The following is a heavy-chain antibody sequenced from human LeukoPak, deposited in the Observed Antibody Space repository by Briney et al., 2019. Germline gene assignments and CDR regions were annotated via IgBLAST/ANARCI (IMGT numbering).Heavy chain of an antibody. D-gene: IGHD5-12*01. V-gene: IGHV1-2*02. CDR2: INPNSGGT. CDR1: GYTFTSYG. CDR3: ARADIVATKCDY. Sequence: ASVKVSCKASGYTFTSYGISWVRQAPGQGLEWMGWINPNSGGTNYAQKFQGRVTMTRDTSISTAYMELSRLRSDDTAVYYCARADIVATKCDYWGQGTLVTVSS. J-gene: IGHJ4*02.